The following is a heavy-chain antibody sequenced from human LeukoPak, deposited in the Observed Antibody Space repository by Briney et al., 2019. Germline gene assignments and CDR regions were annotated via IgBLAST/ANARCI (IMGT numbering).Heavy chain of an antibody. CDR3: VKSRRVGANQRGLFDY. V-gene: IGHV3-23*01. CDR1: GFTFSSHW. D-gene: IGHD1-26*01. CDR2: VSGSGRNT. Sequence: GGSLRLSCAASGFTFSSHWMHWVRQAPGKGLEWVSSVSGSGRNTFYPDSVEGRFTISRDNSKNTVYLQMNSLRADDTAVYYCVKSRRVGANQRGLFDYWGQGTLVTVSP. J-gene: IGHJ4*02.